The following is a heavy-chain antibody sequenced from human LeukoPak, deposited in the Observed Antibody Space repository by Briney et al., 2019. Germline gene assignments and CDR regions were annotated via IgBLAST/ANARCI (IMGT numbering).Heavy chain of an antibody. Sequence: ASVKVSCKVSGYTLTELSMHWVRQAPGKGLEWMGGFDPEDGETIYAQKFQGGVTMTEDTSTDTAYMELSSLRSEDTAVYYCATIRVGGPAADAFDIWGQGTMVTVSS. V-gene: IGHV1-24*01. J-gene: IGHJ3*02. CDR3: ATIRVGGPAADAFDI. D-gene: IGHD2-2*01. CDR2: FDPEDGET. CDR1: GYTLTELS.